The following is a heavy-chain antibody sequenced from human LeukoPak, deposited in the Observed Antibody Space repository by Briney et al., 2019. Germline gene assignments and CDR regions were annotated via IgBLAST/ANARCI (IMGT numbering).Heavy chain of an antibody. V-gene: IGHV5-51*01. J-gene: IGHJ5*02. CDR2: IYIGESDT. CDR1: GYSFTRYW. D-gene: IGHD5-18*01. Sequence: GGALKSSYKGSGYSFTRYWIGWGRARPGKGVERRGIIYIGESDTRDSPCFQGEVTISADKSIRTAYLQWRSLQASDTAMYYCARGGPYIYASWFDPWGQGTLFTVSS. CDR3: ARGGPYIYASWFDP.